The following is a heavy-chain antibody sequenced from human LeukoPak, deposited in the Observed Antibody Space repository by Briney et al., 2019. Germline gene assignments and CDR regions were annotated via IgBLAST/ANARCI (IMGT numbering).Heavy chain of an antibody. V-gene: IGHV1-18*01. J-gene: IGHJ4*02. CDR2: ISAYSGNT. Sequence: ASVKVSCKASGGTFSSYAISWVRQAPGQGLEWMGWISAYSGNTIYAQKLQGRVTMTTDTSTSTAYMELRSLRSDDTAVYYCARWGAYSSGLDYWGQGTLVTVSS. CDR1: GGTFSSYA. D-gene: IGHD6-19*01. CDR3: ARWGAYSSGLDY.